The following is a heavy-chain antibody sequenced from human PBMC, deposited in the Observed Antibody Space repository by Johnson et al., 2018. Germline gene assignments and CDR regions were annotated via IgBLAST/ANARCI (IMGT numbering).Heavy chain of an antibody. V-gene: IGHV3-21*01. D-gene: IGHD3-10*01. Sequence: QLVESGGGLVKPGGSLRLSCAASGFTFSSYSMNWVRQAPGKGLEWVSSISSSSSYIYYADSVKGRFTISRDNAKNSLYLQMNSLRAEETAVYYCARELHQMTFGEGAFDIWGQGTMVTVSS. J-gene: IGHJ3*02. CDR2: ISSSSSYI. CDR3: ARELHQMTFGEGAFDI. CDR1: GFTFSSYS.